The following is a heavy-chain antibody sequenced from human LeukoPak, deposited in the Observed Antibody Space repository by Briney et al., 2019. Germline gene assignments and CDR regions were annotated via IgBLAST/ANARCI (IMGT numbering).Heavy chain of an antibody. CDR2: IIPILGIA. D-gene: IGHD2-2*01. Sequence: GASVKASCKASGGTFSSYAISWVRQAPGQGLEWMGRIIPILGIANYAQKFQGRVTITADKSTSTAYMELSSLRSEDTAVYYCASANCSSTSCYWTYYYYYGMDVWGQGTTVTVSS. V-gene: IGHV1-69*04. CDR3: ASANCSSTSCYWTYYYYYGMDV. J-gene: IGHJ6*02. CDR1: GGTFSSYA.